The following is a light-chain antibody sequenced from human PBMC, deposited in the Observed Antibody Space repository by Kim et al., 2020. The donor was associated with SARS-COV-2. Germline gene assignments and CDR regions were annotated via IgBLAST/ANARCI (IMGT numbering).Light chain of an antibody. Sequence: SVYVGDRVTNPCQARQEINNYLNWYQQKPGKAPNRLNCEGSKLEKGVPSRFSGNGSGTNFTLTISSLQPEEIATDYFQQYSNLPAFGGGTKVDIK. CDR1: QEINNY. CDR3: QQYSNLPA. J-gene: IGKJ4*01. V-gene: IGKV1-33*01. CDR2: EGS.